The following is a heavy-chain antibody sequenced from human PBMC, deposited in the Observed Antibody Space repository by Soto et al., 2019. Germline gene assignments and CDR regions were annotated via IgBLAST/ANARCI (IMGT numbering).Heavy chain of an antibody. CDR1: EFAFSSYW. V-gene: IGHV3-7*05. CDR2: IRKDGSQR. D-gene: IGHD2-8*01. J-gene: IGHJ3*02. CDR3: ARDVSPGGSGLYFDAFDI. Sequence: EVQLVESGGGLVQPGGSLTLSCAASEFAFSSYWMTWVRQAPGKGLEWVANIRKDGSQRSYLDSVRGRFTISRDNSKNSQYLQMNSLRAEDTALYFCARDVSPGGSGLYFDAFDIWGQGTMVTVSS.